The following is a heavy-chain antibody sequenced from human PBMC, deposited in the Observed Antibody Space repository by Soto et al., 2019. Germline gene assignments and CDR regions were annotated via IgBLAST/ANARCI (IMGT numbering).Heavy chain of an antibody. D-gene: IGHD3-22*01. J-gene: IGHJ5*02. Sequence: KQSQTLSLTCTVSGGSISSYYWSWIRQPPGKGLEWIGYIYYSGSTNYNPSLKSRVTISVDTSKNQFSLKLSSVTAADTAVYYCARDNGVCYDSSGCPPNNNWFDPWGQGTLVTVSS. CDR2: IYYSGST. V-gene: IGHV4-59*01. CDR3: ARDNGVCYDSSGCPPNNNWFDP. CDR1: GGSISSYY.